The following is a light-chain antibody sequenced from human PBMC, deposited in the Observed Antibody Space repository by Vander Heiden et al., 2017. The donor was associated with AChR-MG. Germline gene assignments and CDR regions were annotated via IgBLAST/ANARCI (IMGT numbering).Light chain of an antibody. CDR3: QQYNNWPET. V-gene: IGKV3-15*01. CDR2: GAS. Sequence: EIVMTPSPTTLAVSPGERANPACRASHSVSSNLAWYQQKSGQAPRLLIYGASARATGIPARFSGSGSGTEFTLTISSLQSKDFAVYYCQQYNNWPETFCQGTKLEIK. J-gene: IGKJ2*01. CDR1: HSVSSN.